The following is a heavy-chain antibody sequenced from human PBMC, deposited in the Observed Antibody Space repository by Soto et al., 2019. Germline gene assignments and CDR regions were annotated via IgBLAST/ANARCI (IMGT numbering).Heavy chain of an antibody. J-gene: IGHJ6*02. CDR1: GSTFTGYY. Sequence: ASVKVSCKASGSTFTGYYMHWVRQAPGQGLEWMGWINPNSGGTNYAQKFQGWVTMTRDTSISTAYMELSRLRSDDTAVYYCARDPSLTYYYDSSGYFGMDVWGQGTTVTVSS. CDR2: INPNSGGT. V-gene: IGHV1-2*04. CDR3: ARDPSLTYYYDSSGYFGMDV. D-gene: IGHD3-22*01.